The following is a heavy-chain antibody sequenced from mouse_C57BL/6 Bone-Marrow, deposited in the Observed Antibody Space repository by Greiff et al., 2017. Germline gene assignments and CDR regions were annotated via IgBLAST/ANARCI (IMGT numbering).Heavy chain of an antibody. D-gene: IGHD1-1*01. CDR2: IRSKSNNYAT. V-gene: IGHV10-1*01. CDR3: VRHSYYYGSSYAMDY. Sequence: EVMLVESGGGLVQPKGSLKLSCAASGFSFNTYAMNWVRQAPGKGLEWVARIRSKSNNYATYYADSVKDRFTISRDDSESMLYLQMNNLKTEDTAMYYCVRHSYYYGSSYAMDYWGQGTSVTVSS. CDR1: GFSFNTYA. J-gene: IGHJ4*01.